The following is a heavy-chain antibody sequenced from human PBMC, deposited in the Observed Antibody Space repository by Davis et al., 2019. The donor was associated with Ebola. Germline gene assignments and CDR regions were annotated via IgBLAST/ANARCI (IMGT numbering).Heavy chain of an antibody. D-gene: IGHD7-27*01. J-gene: IGHJ4*02. V-gene: IGHV3-9*02. CDR3: AKEDWGPDN. CDR2: ISWDSVGI. Sequence: SLKISCVASGVTSNDHAMHWVRQPPGKGLEWVSGISWDSVGIGYADSVKGRFTISRDNAKNSVFLQINSLRVDDTAVYYCAKEDWGPDNWGQGTLVTVSA. CDR1: GVTSNDHA.